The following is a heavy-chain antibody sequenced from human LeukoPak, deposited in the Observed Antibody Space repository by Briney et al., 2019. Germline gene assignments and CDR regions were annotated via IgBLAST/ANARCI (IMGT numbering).Heavy chain of an antibody. V-gene: IGHV3-33*06. CDR2: IWYDGSNK. CDR1: GFTFSSYG. J-gene: IGHJ4*02. Sequence: GRSLRLSCAASGFTFSSYGMHWVRQAPGKGLEWVAVIWYDGSNKYYADSVKGRFTISRDNSKNTLYLQMNSLRAEDTAVYYCAKPASGWYYFDYWGQGTLVTVSS. CDR3: AKPASGWYYFDY. D-gene: IGHD6-19*01.